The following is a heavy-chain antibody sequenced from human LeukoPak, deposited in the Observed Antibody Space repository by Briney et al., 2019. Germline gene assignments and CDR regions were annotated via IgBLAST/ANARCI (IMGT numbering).Heavy chain of an antibody. CDR2: ISGSGGVT. Sequence: GGSLRLSCAASGFTFSTYAVSWVRQAPGEGLEWVSSISGSGGVTFYADSVKGRFTISRDNSKNTLYLQMNSLRAEDTAIYYCAKGSSDYSGGFDSWGQGTLVTVSS. D-gene: IGHD3-22*01. CDR3: AKGSSDYSGGFDS. J-gene: IGHJ4*02. CDR1: GFTFSTYA. V-gene: IGHV3-23*01.